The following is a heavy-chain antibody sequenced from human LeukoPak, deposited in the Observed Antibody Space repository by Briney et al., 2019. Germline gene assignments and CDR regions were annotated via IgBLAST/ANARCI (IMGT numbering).Heavy chain of an antibody. CDR1: GASISSGSYY. CDR2: IYYSGST. V-gene: IGHV4-61*01. Sequence: SQTLSLTCTVSGASISSGSYYWSWIRQPPGKGLEWIGYIYYSGSTNYNPSLKSRVTISVDTSKNQFSLKLSSVTAADTAVYYCARVRIFGVVFDAFDIWGQGTMVTVSS. J-gene: IGHJ3*02. CDR3: ARVRIFGVVFDAFDI. D-gene: IGHD3-3*01.